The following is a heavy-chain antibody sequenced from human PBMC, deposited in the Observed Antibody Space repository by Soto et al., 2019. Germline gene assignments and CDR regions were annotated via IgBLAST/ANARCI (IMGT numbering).Heavy chain of an antibody. J-gene: IGHJ4*02. D-gene: IGHD1-26*01. Sequence: GGSLRLSCAASGFTFSDYTMHWVRQAPGKGLEWVAVISYDGSNNYYADSVKGRFTISRDNSKNTLYLQMNSLRAEDTAVYYCARDFGSLGATIDYWGQGTLVTVSS. CDR2: ISYDGSNN. CDR3: ARDFGSLGATIDY. CDR1: GFTFSDYT. V-gene: IGHV3-30-3*01.